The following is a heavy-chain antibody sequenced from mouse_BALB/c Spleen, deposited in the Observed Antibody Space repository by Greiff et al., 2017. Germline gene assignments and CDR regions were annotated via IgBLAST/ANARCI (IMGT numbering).Heavy chain of an antibody. D-gene: IGHD2-3*01. Sequence: LQQSGPGLVKPSQSLSLTCSVTGYSITSGYYWNWIRQFPGNKLEWMGYISYDGSNNYNPSLKNRISITRDTSKNQFFLKLNSVTTEDTATYYCARGDDGYYGAMDYWGQGTSVTVSS. J-gene: IGHJ4*01. CDR2: ISYDGSN. V-gene: IGHV3-6*02. CDR3: ARGDDGYYGAMDY. CDR1: GYSITSGYY.